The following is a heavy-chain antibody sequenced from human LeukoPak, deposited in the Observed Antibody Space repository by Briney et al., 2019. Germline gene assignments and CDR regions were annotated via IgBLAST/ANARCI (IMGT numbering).Heavy chain of an antibody. Sequence: SETLSLTCTVSGGSLSSYYWSWIRQPPGKGLEWIGYTYYSGSTNYNPSLKSRVTIPVDTPKNQFSLKLSSVTAADTAVYYCARGNRDDFWSGYYFDIWGQGTMVTVSS. D-gene: IGHD3-3*01. V-gene: IGHV4-59*01. CDR1: GGSLSSYY. CDR2: TYYSGST. J-gene: IGHJ3*02. CDR3: ARGNRDDFWSGYYFDI.